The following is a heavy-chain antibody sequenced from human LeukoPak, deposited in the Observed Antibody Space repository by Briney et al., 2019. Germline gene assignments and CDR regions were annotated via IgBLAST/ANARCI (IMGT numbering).Heavy chain of an antibody. CDR3: ARGPRFLEWLLPPHDAFDI. CDR2: MNPNSGNT. V-gene: IGHV1-8*03. D-gene: IGHD3-3*01. Sequence: GASVKVSCKASGYTFTSYDINWVRQATGQGLEWMGWMNPNSGNTGYAQKFQGRVTITRNTSISTAYMELSSLRSEDTAVYYCARGPRFLEWLLPPHDAFDIWGQGTMVTVSS. CDR1: GYTFTSYD. J-gene: IGHJ3*02.